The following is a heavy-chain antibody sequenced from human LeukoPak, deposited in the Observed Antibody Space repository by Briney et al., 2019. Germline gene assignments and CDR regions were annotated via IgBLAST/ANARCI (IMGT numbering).Heavy chain of an antibody. CDR2: INPDGSGK. J-gene: IGHJ4*02. CDR1: GFTLSTYW. D-gene: IGHD3-16*01. CDR3: ASWGAGGNS. V-gene: IGHV3-7*01. Sequence: GGSLRLSCESSGFTLSTYWMNWVRQVPGKGLDWVANINPDGSGKRYVDSVKGRFTIARDNADNSLSLQMNSLRAEDTAVYYCASWGAGGNSWGQGTLVTVSS.